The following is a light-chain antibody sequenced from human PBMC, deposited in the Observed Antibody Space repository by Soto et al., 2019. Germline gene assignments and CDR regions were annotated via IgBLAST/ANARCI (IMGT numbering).Light chain of an antibody. V-gene: IGKV3-15*01. CDR1: QTVASN. CDR2: GAS. Sequence: EIVMTQSPASLSVSPGEGATLSCRASQTVASNLAWYQQKPGQGPRLLIHGASTRATGVPARFSGSGSGTDFTLTISRRQSEDFAVYYCQQYHNWPPQYTFGQGTKLKIK. J-gene: IGKJ2*01. CDR3: QQYHNWPPQYT.